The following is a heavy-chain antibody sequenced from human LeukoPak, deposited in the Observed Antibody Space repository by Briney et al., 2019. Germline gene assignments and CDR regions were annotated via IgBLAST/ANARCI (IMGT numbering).Heavy chain of an antibody. CDR1: GGSISSGGYY. Sequence: PSETLSLTCTVSGGSISSGGYYWSWIRQPPGKGLEWIGYIYYSGSTNYNPSLKSRVTISVDTSKNQFSLKLSSVTAADTAVYYCAGFRPLDAFDIWGQGTMVTVSS. J-gene: IGHJ3*02. V-gene: IGHV4-61*08. CDR3: AGFRPLDAFDI. CDR2: IYYSGST.